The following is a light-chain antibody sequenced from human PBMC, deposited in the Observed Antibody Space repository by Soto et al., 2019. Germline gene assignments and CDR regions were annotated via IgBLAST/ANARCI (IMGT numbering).Light chain of an antibody. CDR1: NNDIGGYNY. Sequence: QSVLTQPASVSGSPGQSITISCTGTNNDIGGYNYVSWYQQHPGKAPKLVIYELTNRPSGVSNRFSGSKSGNTASLTISGLQAEDEADYYCSSYKTDDTFLFGKGTKVTVL. CDR2: ELT. V-gene: IGLV2-14*01. J-gene: IGLJ1*01. CDR3: SSYKTDDTFL.